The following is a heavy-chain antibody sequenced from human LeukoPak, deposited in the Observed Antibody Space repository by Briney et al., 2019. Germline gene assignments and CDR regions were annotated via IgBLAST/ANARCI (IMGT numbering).Heavy chain of an antibody. CDR3: ATHIVLMVYNWFDP. CDR1: GGSISSSSYY. V-gene: IGHV4-39*01. Sequence: SETLSLTCTVSGGSISSSSYYWSWIRQPPGKGLVWIGSIYYSGSTYYNPSLKSRVTISVDTSKNQFSLKLSSVTAADTAVYYCATHIVLMVYNWFDPWGQGTLVTVSS. D-gene: IGHD2-8*01. J-gene: IGHJ5*02. CDR2: IYYSGST.